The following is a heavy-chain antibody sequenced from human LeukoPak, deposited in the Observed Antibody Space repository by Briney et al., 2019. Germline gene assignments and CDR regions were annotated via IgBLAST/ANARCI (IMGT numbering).Heavy chain of an antibody. CDR1: GFTFSSYG. J-gene: IGHJ3*02. CDR3: AKDLDATLYDFWSGETI. Sequence: VGSLRLSCAASGFTFSSYGMHWVRQAPGKGLEWVAFIRYDGSNKYYADSVKGRFTISRDNSKNTLYLQMNSLRAEDTAVYYCAKDLDATLYDFWSGETIWGQGTMVTVSS. CDR2: IRYDGSNK. V-gene: IGHV3-30*02. D-gene: IGHD3-3*01.